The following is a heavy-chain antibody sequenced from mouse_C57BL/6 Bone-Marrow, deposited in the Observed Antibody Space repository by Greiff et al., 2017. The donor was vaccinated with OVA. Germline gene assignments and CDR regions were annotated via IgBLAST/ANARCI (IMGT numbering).Heavy chain of an antibody. J-gene: IGHJ3*01. CDR3: ARFYYGSY. D-gene: IGHD1-1*01. CDR1: GYSITSGYS. V-gene: IGHV3-6*01. Sequence: DVKLQESGPGLVKPSQSLSLTCSVTGYSITSGYSWNWIRQFPGNKLEWMGYISYDGSNNYNPSLKNRISITRDTSKNQFFLKLNSVTTEDTATYYCARFYYGSYWGQGTLVTVSA. CDR2: ISYDGSN.